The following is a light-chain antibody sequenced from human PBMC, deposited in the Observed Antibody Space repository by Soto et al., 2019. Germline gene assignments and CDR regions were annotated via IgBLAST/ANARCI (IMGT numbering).Light chain of an antibody. Sequence: QSVLTQPASVSGSPRQSITISCTGASSDVGGYTYVSWYQQHPGKAPKLMIYEVNNRPSGVSNRFSGSKSGNTASLTISGLQAEDEADYYCSSYTSSSTLYVFGTGTKLNVL. J-gene: IGLJ1*01. CDR2: EVN. CDR1: SSDVGGYTY. CDR3: SSYTSSSTLYV. V-gene: IGLV2-14*01.